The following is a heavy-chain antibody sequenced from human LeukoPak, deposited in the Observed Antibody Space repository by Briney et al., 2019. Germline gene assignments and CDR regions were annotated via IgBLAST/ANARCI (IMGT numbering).Heavy chain of an antibody. J-gene: IGHJ4*02. D-gene: IGHD6-13*01. CDR3: ARAYSSSRRRDY. V-gene: IGHV3-30*03. CDR1: GFTFSSYG. CDR2: ISHDGSKK. Sequence: PGGSLRLSCAASGFTFSSYGMHWVRQAPGKGLEWVAVISHDGSKKYYADSVKGRFTISRDNSKNTLYLQMNSLRAEDTAVYYCARAYSSSRRRDYWGQGTLVTVSS.